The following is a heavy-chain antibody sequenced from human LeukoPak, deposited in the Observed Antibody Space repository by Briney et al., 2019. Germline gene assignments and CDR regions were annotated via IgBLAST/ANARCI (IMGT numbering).Heavy chain of an antibody. CDR2: ISSGTTYT. V-gene: IGHV3-11*06. J-gene: IGHJ6*02. CDR1: GXTFSDYY. D-gene: IGHD6-19*01. CDR3: ARDQWLAYYYHGMDV. Sequence: GGSLRLSCAASGXTFSDYYMSWIRQAPGKGQEWVSYISSGTTYTNYADSVKGRFTISRDNAENSLYLQMNSLRAEDTAIYYCARDQWLAYYYHGMDVWGQGTTVTVSS.